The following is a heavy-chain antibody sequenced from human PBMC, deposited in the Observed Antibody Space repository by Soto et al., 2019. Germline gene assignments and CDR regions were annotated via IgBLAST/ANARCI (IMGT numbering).Heavy chain of an antibody. CDR3: ASGVLRDFDWSNMGGHYFDY. CDR2: INHSGST. J-gene: IGHJ4*02. V-gene: IGHV4-34*01. CDR1: GGSFSGYY. D-gene: IGHD3-9*01. Sequence: PSETLSLTCAVYGGSFSGYYWSWIRQPPGKGLEWIGEINHSGSTNYNPSLKSRVTISVDTSKNQFSLKLSSVTAADTAVYYCASGVLRDFDWSNMGGHYFDYWGQGTLVTVSS.